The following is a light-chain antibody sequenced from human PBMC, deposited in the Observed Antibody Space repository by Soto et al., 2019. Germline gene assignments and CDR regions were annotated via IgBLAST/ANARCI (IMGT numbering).Light chain of an antibody. V-gene: IGKV3-20*01. Sequence: DIFLTQSPGTLSLSPGERATLSCRASQSVTSNHLAWYQQRPGQAPRVVIYGASNRATGTPDRFSGSGSGTDFTLTISRLEAEDSTVYFCQQYGKSPFTFGQGTRLDIK. CDR2: GAS. CDR1: QSVTSNH. CDR3: QQYGKSPFT. J-gene: IGKJ5*01.